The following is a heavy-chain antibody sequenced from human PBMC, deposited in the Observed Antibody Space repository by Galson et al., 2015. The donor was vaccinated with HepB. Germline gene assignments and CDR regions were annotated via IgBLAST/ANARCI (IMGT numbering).Heavy chain of an antibody. V-gene: IGHV7-4-1*01. Sequence: SVKVSCKASGYPFNMYGINWVRQAPGQGLQWMGWINTNTGSPTYAQGFTGRFVFSLATSGNTAVYYCAGGYSSSWYSGLGYWGQGTLVTVSS. J-gene: IGHJ4*02. CDR2: INTNTGSP. CDR3: Y. CDR1: GYPFNMYG. D-gene: IGHD6-13*01.